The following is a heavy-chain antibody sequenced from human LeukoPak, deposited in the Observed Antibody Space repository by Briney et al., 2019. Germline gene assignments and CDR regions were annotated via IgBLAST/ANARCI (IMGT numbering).Heavy chain of an antibody. CDR1: GFSFSSYS. J-gene: IGHJ4*02. Sequence: GGSLRLSCGASGFSFSSYSMNWVRQTPGKGLEWVSCISSGSSSIYYADSVKGRFTISRDNAKNSLYLQMNSLRAEDTAVYYCAIFKHHLRPDYWGQGTLVTVSS. CDR3: AIFKHHLRPDY. V-gene: IGHV3-21*04. CDR2: ISSGSSSI. D-gene: IGHD3-3*01.